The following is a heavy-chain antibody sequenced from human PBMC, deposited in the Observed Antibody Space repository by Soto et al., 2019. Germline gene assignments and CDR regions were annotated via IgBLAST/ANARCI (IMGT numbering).Heavy chain of an antibody. CDR1: GGSISSSSYY. V-gene: IGHV4-39*01. Sequence: SETLSLTCAVSGGSISSSSYYWGWIRQPPGKGLEWIGSIYYSGSTYYNPSLKSRVTISVDTSKNQFSLKLSSVTAADTAVYYCARPGNYYDSSGKAAFDIWGQGTMVTVSS. J-gene: IGHJ3*02. CDR2: IYYSGST. D-gene: IGHD3-22*01. CDR3: ARPGNYYDSSGKAAFDI.